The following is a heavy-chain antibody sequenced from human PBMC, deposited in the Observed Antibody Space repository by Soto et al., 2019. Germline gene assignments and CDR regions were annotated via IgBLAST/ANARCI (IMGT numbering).Heavy chain of an antibody. J-gene: IGHJ5*02. D-gene: IGHD3-16*01. CDR2: ISSSSSYT. CDR3: ARALTLWDYWFEP. CDR1: GFTFSDYY. V-gene: IGHV3-11*05. Sequence: QVQLVESGGGLVKPGGSLRLSCAASGFTFSDYYMSWIRQAPGKGLEWVSYISSSSSYTNYADSVKGRFTISRDNAKNPQYLQVNSLGAERTAVYSCARALTLWDYWFEPWGQGTLVIVSS.